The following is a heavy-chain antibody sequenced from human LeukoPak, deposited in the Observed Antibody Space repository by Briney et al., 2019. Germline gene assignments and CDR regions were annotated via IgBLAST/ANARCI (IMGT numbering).Heavy chain of an antibody. Sequence: XASXXTXXXXDINWVRQATGQGLEWMGWMNPNSGNTGYAQKFQGRVTITRNTSISTAYMELSSLRSEDTAVYYCARVLYYDSSGYYYVFNYWGQGTLVTVSS. D-gene: IGHD3-22*01. CDR3: ARVLYYDSSGYYYVFNY. CDR1: XXTXXXXD. J-gene: IGHJ4*02. V-gene: IGHV1-8*01. CDR2: MNPNSGNT.